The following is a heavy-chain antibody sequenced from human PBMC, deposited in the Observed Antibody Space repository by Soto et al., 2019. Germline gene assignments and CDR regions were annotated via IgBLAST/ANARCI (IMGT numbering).Heavy chain of an antibody. CDR2: LSGSADST. CDR3: AKRISTSTFDY. D-gene: IGHD6-6*01. CDR1: GFTFSSYA. J-gene: IGHJ4*02. V-gene: IGHV3-23*01. Sequence: EVQLLESGGGLVQPGESLRLSCAACGFTFSSYAMSWVRHAPGKGLEWVSVLSGSADSTYYADSVKGRFTISKDNSKNTLYLRMKTLRAEDTAVYYCAKRISTSTFDYWGQGTLVTVSS.